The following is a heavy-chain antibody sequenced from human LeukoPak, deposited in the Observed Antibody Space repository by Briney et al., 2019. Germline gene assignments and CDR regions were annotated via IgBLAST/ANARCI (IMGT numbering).Heavy chain of an antibody. Sequence: GGSLRLSCAASGFTVSSNYMSWVRQAPGKGLEWVSFIYSGGSTYYADSVKGRFTISRDNSKNTLYLQMNSLRAEDTAVYYCASTGTYYYASPPGAFDIWGQGTMVTVSS. J-gene: IGHJ3*02. CDR1: GFTVSSNY. CDR2: IYSGGST. D-gene: IGHD3-22*01. CDR3: ASTGTYYYASPPGAFDI. V-gene: IGHV3-53*01.